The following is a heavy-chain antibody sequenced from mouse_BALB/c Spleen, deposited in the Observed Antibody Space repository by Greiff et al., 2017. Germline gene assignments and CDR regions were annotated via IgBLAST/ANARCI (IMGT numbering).Heavy chain of an antibody. CDR1: GFTFSNYW. Sequence: EVQRVESGGGLVQPGGSMKLSCVASGFTFSNYWMNWVRQSPEKGLEWVAEIRLKSNNYATHYAESVKGRFTISRDDSKSSVYLQMNNLRAEDTGIYYCTRNYGSSYYLDYWGQGTTLTVSS. D-gene: IGHD1-1*01. CDR2: IRLKSNNYAT. V-gene: IGHV6-6*02. J-gene: IGHJ2*01. CDR3: TRNYGSSYYLDY.